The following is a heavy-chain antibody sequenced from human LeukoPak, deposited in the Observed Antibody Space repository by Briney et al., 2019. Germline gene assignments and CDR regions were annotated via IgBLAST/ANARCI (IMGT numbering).Heavy chain of an antibody. J-gene: IGHJ4*02. D-gene: IGHD3-10*01. CDR2: IDHSGST. Sequence: SETLSLTCAVYGGSFSGYYWSWIRQPPGKGLEWIGEIDHSGSTNYNPSLKSRVTMPVDTSKNQFSLKLSSVTAADTAVYYCARGLGDYWGQGTLVTVSS. CDR3: ARGLGDY. CDR1: GGSFSGYY. V-gene: IGHV4-34*01.